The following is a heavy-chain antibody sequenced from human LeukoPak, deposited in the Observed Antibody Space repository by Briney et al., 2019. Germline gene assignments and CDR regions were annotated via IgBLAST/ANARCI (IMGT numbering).Heavy chain of an antibody. CDR1: GDSVSSNSAA. V-gene: IGHV6-1*01. CDR2: TYYRSKWYN. Sequence: SETLSLTCAISGDSVSSNSAAWNWIRQSPSRGLEWLGRTYYRSKWYNDYALSVKSRITINPDTSKNQFSLQLNSVTPEDTAVYYCARDDSSNWDAQGPSYFDYWGQGTLLTVSS. CDR3: ARDDSSNWDAQGPSYFDY. D-gene: IGHD6-13*01. J-gene: IGHJ4*02.